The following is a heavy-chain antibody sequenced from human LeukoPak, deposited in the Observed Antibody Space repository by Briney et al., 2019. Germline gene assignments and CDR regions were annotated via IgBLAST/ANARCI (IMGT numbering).Heavy chain of an antibody. Sequence: GGSLRLSGAASGFSFDDYAMHWVRQAPGKGLEWVSGISWNSGGMGYADSVKGRFTISRDNAKNSLYLQMNSLRTEDTALYYCARGRWLSESPLDYWGQGTLVTVSS. J-gene: IGHJ4*02. CDR1: GFSFDDYA. CDR2: ISWNSGGM. D-gene: IGHD3-16*01. V-gene: IGHV3-9*01. CDR3: ARGRWLSESPLDY.